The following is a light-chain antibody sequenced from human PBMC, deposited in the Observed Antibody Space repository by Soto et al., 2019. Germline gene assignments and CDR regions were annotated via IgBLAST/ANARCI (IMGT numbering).Light chain of an antibody. Sequence: ENVLTQSPGTLSLSPGERATLSCRASQSVSSSYLAWYQQKPGQAPRLLIFGASSRATGTPDRFSGSGSGTDFTLTIRRLEPEDFAVYYCQQYGSSPLTFGGGTKVEIK. CDR2: GAS. J-gene: IGKJ4*01. CDR3: QQYGSSPLT. CDR1: QSVSSSY. V-gene: IGKV3-20*01.